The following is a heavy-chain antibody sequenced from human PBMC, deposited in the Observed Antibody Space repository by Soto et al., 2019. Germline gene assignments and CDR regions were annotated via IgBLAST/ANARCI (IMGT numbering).Heavy chain of an antibody. CDR2: MNPNSGNT. V-gene: IGHV1-8*02. J-gene: IGHJ6*02. CDR3: ARDQTNYGMDV. Sequence: ASVKVSCKASGYTFTSYGINWVRQATGQGLEWMGWMNPNSGNTVYAQKFQGRVTMTRNTSISTAYMELSSLRSEDTAVYYCARDQTNYGMDVWGQGTTVTVSS. CDR1: GYTFTSYG.